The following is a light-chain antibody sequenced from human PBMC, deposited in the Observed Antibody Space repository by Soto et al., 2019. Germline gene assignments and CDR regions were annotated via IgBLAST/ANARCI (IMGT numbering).Light chain of an antibody. CDR3: MQGTHWPLT. CDR1: QGLMYSDGNTY. J-gene: IGKJ2*01. Sequence: DVVMTQSPLSLPVTLGQPASISCKSSQGLMYSDGNTYLNWFQQRPGQSPRRLIYRVSNRDSGVPDRFSASGSGTDFTLKISRVEAEDVGVYYCMQGTHWPLTFGQGTKLDIK. CDR2: RVS. V-gene: IGKV2-30*01.